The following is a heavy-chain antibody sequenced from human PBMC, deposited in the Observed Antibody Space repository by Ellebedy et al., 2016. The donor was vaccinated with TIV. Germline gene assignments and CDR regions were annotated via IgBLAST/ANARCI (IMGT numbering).Heavy chain of an antibody. V-gene: IGHV3-23*01. J-gene: IGHJ3*01. CDR2: IGATGVNT. Sequence: GESLKISXAVSGFTFSRTVMNWVRQAPGKGLEWVSSIGATGVNTYDADSVKGRFTISRDNSNNTLYLQMNSLRAEDTAMYYCAKGKGSSDAFDFWGQGTMVTVS. CDR3: AKGKGSSDAFDF. CDR1: GFTFSRTV.